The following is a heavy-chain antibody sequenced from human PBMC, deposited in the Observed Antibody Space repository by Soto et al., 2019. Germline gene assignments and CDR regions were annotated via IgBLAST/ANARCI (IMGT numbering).Heavy chain of an antibody. J-gene: IGHJ4*02. Sequence: SVTLSLTCTVSGGSISSYYWSWIRQPPGKGLEWIGYIYYSGSTNYNPSLKSRVTISVDTSKNQFSLKLSSVTAADTAVYYCARSPNDYGDPFFDYWGQGTLVTVSS. CDR1: GGSISSYY. V-gene: IGHV4-59*08. D-gene: IGHD4-17*01. CDR3: ARSPNDYGDPFFDY. CDR2: IYYSGST.